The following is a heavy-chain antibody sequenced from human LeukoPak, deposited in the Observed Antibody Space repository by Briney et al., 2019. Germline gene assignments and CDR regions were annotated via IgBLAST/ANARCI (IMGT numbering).Heavy chain of an antibody. V-gene: IGHV4-39*01. CDR1: GGSISSSSYY. CDR3: ARHTDNRGSYLHIFDY. J-gene: IGHJ4*02. CDR2: FYYSGST. D-gene: IGHD1-26*01. Sequence: PSETLSLTCTVSGGSISSSSYYWGWIRQPPGKGLEWIGSFYYSGSTYYNPSLKSRVTISVDTSKNQFSLKLSSVTAADTAVYYCARHTDNRGSYLHIFDYWGQGTLVTVSS.